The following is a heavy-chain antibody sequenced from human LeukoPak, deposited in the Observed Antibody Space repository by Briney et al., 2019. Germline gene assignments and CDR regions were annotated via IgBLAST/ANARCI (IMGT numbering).Heavy chain of an antibody. Sequence: KPSETLSLTCAVYGGSFSGYYWSWIRQPPGKGLEWIGEINHSGNSNYNPSLKSRVTISVDTSKNQFSLKLSSVTAADTAVYYCATSPYGSGSYWQNWFDPWGQGTLVTVSS. CDR3: ATSPYGSGSYWQNWFDP. D-gene: IGHD3-10*01. CDR2: INHSGNS. CDR1: GGSFSGYY. J-gene: IGHJ5*02. V-gene: IGHV4-34*01.